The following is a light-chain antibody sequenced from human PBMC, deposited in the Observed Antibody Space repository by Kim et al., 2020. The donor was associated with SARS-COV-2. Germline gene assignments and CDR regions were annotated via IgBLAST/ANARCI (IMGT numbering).Light chain of an antibody. CDR2: GAS. CDR3: LQHSTYPIT. V-gene: IGKV1-17*01. J-gene: IGKJ5*01. CDR1: QDIRND. Sequence: ESVGDRVTITCRASQDIRNDLGWYQQNPGRAPKRLIYGASSLQSGVPSRFSGSGSGTEFTLTISSVQPEDFATYFCLQHSTYPITFVQGTRLEIK.